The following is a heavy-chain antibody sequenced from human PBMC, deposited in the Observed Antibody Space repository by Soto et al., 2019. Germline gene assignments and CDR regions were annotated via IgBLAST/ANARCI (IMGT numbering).Heavy chain of an antibody. CDR3: VRSSYGSHTNFDY. CDR1: AFTFTSYA. Sequence: PGGSLRLSCAASAFTFTSYAMHWVRQAPGKGLEWVAVISYDGSKKYYAESVKGRFTISRDNSKNTLDLQMNSLRVEDTAVYYCVRSSYGSHTNFDYWGQGTLVTVSS. CDR2: ISYDGSKK. J-gene: IGHJ4*02. V-gene: IGHV3-30-3*01. D-gene: IGHD5-18*01.